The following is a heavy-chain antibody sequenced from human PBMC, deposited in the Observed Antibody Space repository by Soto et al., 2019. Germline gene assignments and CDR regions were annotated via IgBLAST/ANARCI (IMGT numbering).Heavy chain of an antibody. Sequence: SGPSLVNPTQPLTLTCTISGFSLSTSGGGVGWIRQPPGKALEWLALIYWDDDKRYSPSLKSRLTITKDTSKNQVVLTMTNMDPVDTATYYCAHRSRELELPSWFDPWGQGTLVTVSS. J-gene: IGHJ5*02. CDR3: AHRSRELELPSWFDP. CDR1: GFSLSTSGGG. D-gene: IGHD1-7*01. CDR2: IYWDDDK. V-gene: IGHV2-5*02.